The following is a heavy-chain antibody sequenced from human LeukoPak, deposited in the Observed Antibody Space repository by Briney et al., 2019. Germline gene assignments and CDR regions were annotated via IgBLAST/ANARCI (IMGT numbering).Heavy chain of an antibody. V-gene: IGHV3-30*02. CDR2: IRYDGSYE. Sequence: GGSLRLSCAASGFTFNSYGMHWVRQAPGKGLEWVAFIRYDGSYEYYADSVKGRFTISRDNSKTTLYLQMNSLRSEDTAAYYCAKDGGLHLYYYYNYMDIWGKGTTVTVSS. D-gene: IGHD5-24*01. CDR3: AKDGGLHLYYYYNYMDI. CDR1: GFTFNSYG. J-gene: IGHJ6*03.